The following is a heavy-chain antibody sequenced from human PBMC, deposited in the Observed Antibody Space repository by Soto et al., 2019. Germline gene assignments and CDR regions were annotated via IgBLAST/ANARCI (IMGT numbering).Heavy chain of an antibody. Sequence: ALKIFSKCSGSSFTNYWIGWVRQMPGKGLEWMGIIYPGDSDTKYNPSFQGQVTISADKSITTTYLRLTSLEASVTAIYYCAASIFYYGMDVWGQGTTVTVSS. CDR3: AASIFYYGMDV. CDR1: GSSFTNYW. CDR2: IYPGDSDT. J-gene: IGHJ6*02. V-gene: IGHV5-51*01.